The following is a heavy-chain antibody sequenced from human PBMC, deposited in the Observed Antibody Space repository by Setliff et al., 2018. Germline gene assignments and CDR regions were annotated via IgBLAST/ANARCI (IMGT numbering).Heavy chain of an antibody. Sequence: SETLSLTCSVSGGSISSGGFYWSWIRQPPGKGLEWIGEIYHDGNDKYTPSVHYSPSLKSRVTISIDKSNNQFSLKLTSMTAADTAVYYCAKGGGRYHSDSWGQGILVTAPQ. V-gene: IGHV4-61*08. J-gene: IGHJ4*02. CDR3: AKGGGRYHSDS. CDR2: IYHDGNDKYTPSV. D-gene: IGHD1-1*01. CDR1: GGSISSGGFY.